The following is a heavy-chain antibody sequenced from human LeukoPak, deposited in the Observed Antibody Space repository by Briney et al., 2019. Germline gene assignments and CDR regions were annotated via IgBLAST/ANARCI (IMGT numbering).Heavy chain of an antibody. Sequence: SETLSLTCTVSGGSISSYYWSWIRQPPGKGLEWIGYIYYSGSTNYNPSLKSRVTISVDTSKNQFSLKLSSVTAADTAVYYCARGQRGGYSSGWYYFDYWGQGTLVTVSS. CDR1: GGSISSYY. D-gene: IGHD6-19*01. J-gene: IGHJ4*02. CDR2: IYYSGST. CDR3: ARGQRGGYSSGWYYFDY. V-gene: IGHV4-59*12.